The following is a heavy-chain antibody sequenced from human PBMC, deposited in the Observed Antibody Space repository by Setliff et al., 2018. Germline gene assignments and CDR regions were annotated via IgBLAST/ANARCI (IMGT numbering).Heavy chain of an antibody. V-gene: IGHV4-39*07. CDR2: IYYSGST. Sequence: SETLSLTCTVSGGSISSSSYYWGWIRQPPGKGLEWIGSIYYSGSTYYNPSLKSRVTISVDTSKNQFSLKLSSVTAADTAVYYCARVNHYSSVWYNYYYAMDVWGQGTTVTVSS. CDR3: ARVNHYSSVWYNYYYAMDV. J-gene: IGHJ6*02. D-gene: IGHD6-19*01. CDR1: GGSISSSSYY.